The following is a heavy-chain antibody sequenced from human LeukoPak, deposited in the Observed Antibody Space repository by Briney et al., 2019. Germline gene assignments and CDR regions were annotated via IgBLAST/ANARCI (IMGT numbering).Heavy chain of an antibody. CDR2: IYYSGST. CDR3: ARTVGSSGHANWFDP. CDR1: GGSFSAYY. D-gene: IGHD3-22*01. V-gene: IGHV4-39*01. J-gene: IGHJ5*02. Sequence: SETLSLTCAVYGGSFSAYYWGWIRQPPGKGLEWIGSIYYSGSTYYNPSLKSRVTISVDTSKNQFSLKLSSVTAADTAVYYCARTVGSSGHANWFDPWGQGTLVTVSS.